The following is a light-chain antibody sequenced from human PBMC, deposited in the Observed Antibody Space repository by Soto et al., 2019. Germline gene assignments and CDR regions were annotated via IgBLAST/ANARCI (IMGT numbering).Light chain of an antibody. CDR2: AVS. CDR3: SSYSSSSTLVV. Sequence: QSALTQPASVSGXPXXXXTXXCTXTXXXVGGFLYVSWFQQHPGKAPKLMIYAVSNRPSGISNRFSGSKSGNTASLTISGLQAEDEADYYCSSYSSSSTLVVFGGGTKLTVL. CDR1: XXXVGGFLY. V-gene: IGLV2-14*01. J-gene: IGLJ2*01.